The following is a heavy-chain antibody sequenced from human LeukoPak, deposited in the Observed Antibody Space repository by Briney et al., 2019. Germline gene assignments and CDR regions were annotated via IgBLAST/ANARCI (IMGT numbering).Heavy chain of an antibody. V-gene: IGHV3-7*04. CDR2: MNQFGTEI. CDR1: KFTFSDYY. J-gene: IGHJ4*02. D-gene: IGHD3/OR15-3a*01. CDR3: ARGTYYYEF. Sequence: PGGSLRLSCAASKFTFSDYYVTWVRQAPGKGPEWVAYMNQFGTEIKYLDSVKGRFTISKDNAKNSLYLWMTSLTADDTAVYYCARGTYYYEFWGQGTLVIVSS.